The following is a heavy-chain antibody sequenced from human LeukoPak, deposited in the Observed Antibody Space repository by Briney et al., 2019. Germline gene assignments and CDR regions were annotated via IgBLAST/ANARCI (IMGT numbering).Heavy chain of an antibody. CDR2: VYSSGTS. V-gene: IGHV3-66*01. D-gene: IGHD3-10*01. J-gene: IGHJ4*02. CDR3: AKARSSYQWGFFDH. Sequence: PGGSLRLSCAASGFNVSNNFMGWVRQAPGKGLQWVSLVYSSGTSYHADSVKGRFSISRDKLKNNVFLQMNNLRVDDTAVYYCAKARSSYQWGFFDHWGQGILVSVSA. CDR1: GFNVSNNF.